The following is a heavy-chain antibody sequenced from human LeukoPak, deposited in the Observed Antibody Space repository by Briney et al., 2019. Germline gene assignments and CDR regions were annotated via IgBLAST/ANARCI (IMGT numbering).Heavy chain of an antibody. V-gene: IGHV1-69*05. CDR3: ARSETAKGGNYYYYYYMDV. J-gene: IGHJ6*03. CDR2: IIPIFGTA. Sequence: ASVKVSCKASGGTFSSYAISWVRQAPGQGLEWMGGIIPIFGTANYAQKFQGRVTITTDESTSTAYMELSSLRSEDTAVYYCARSETAKGGNYYYYYYMDVWGKGTTVTVSS. D-gene: IGHD5-18*01. CDR1: GGTFSSYA.